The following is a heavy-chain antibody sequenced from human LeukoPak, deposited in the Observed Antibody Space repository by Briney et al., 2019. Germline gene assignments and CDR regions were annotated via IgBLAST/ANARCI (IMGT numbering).Heavy chain of an antibody. D-gene: IGHD2-15*01. CDR2: TYYRSKWYN. CDR3: ARGRVKWGYPLLSSFGI. CDR1: GDSVSSNSAA. J-gene: IGHJ3*02. V-gene: IGHV6-1*01. Sequence: SQTLSLTCAISGDSVSSNSAAWNWIRQSPSRGLEWLGRTYYRSKWYNDYAVSVKSRITINPDTSKNQFSLQLNSVTPEDTAVYFCARGRVKWGYPLLSSFGILGQGTMVTVSS.